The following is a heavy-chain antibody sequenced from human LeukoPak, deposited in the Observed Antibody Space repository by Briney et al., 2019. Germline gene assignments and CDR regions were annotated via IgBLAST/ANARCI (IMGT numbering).Heavy chain of an antibody. Sequence: PGGSLRLSCAASGFSVSTYWMHWVRQVPGRGLVWVSRINGNGSSTNYADSVKGRFTISRDNAKNTLYLQMNSLSAEDTAVYYCARTSYGTLDYWGQGTLVTVSS. CDR3: ARTSYGTLDY. D-gene: IGHD3-10*01. J-gene: IGHJ4*02. V-gene: IGHV3-74*01. CDR2: INGNGSST. CDR1: GFSVSTYW.